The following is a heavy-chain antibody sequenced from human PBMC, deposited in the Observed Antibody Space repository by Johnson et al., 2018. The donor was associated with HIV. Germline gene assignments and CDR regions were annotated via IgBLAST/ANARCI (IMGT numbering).Heavy chain of an antibody. CDR1: GFTFSSYD. D-gene: IGHD2-21*02. CDR2: IGTAGDT. CDR3: ARGAWAYFGGDCYGDPPDAFDI. J-gene: IGHJ3*02. V-gene: IGHV3-13*01. Sequence: VQLVESGGGLVQPGGSLRLSCAASGFTFSSYDMHWVRQATGKRLEWVSAIGTAGDTYYPGSVKGRFTISRENAKNSLYLQMNSLRAGDTAVYYCARGAWAYFGGDCYGDPPDAFDIWGQGTMVTVSS.